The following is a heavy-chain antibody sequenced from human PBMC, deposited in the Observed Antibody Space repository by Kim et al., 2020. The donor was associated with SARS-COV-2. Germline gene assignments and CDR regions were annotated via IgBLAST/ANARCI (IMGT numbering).Heavy chain of an antibody. D-gene: IGHD3-22*01. Sequence: GRFTNSRDNSKNTLYLQMNSLRAEDTAVYYCAKTRSPYYYDSSGYYYVQHWGQGTLVTVSS. CDR3: AKTRSPYYYDSSGYYYVQH. V-gene: IGHV3-33*06. J-gene: IGHJ1*01.